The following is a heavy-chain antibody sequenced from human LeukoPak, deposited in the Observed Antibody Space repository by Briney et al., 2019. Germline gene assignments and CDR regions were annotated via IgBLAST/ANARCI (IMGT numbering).Heavy chain of an antibody. J-gene: IGHJ3*02. CDR1: GGSISSGGYS. D-gene: IGHD2-15*01. Sequence: SQTLSLTCAVSGGSISSGGYSWSWIRQPPGKGLEWIGYIYHSGSTYYNPSLKSRVTISVDRSKNQFSLKLSSVTAADTAVYYRAQKEGGAFDIWGQGTMVTVSS. CDR3: AQKEGGAFDI. V-gene: IGHV4-30-2*01. CDR2: IYHSGST.